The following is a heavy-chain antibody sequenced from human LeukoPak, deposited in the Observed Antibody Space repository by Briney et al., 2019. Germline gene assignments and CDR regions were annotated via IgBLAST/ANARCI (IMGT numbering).Heavy chain of an antibody. CDR1: GGSISSSSYY. Sequence: SETLSLTCTVSGGSISSSSYYWSWIRQPPGKGLEWIGYIYYSGSTNYNPSLKSRVTISVDTSKNQFSLKLSSVTAADTAVYYCARHGRWLQFGLDYWGQGTLVTVSS. J-gene: IGHJ4*02. V-gene: IGHV4-61*05. D-gene: IGHD5-24*01. CDR3: ARHGRWLQFGLDY. CDR2: IYYSGST.